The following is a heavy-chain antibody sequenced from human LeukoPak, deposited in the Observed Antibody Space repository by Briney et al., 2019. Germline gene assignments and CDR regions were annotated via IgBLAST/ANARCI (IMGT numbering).Heavy chain of an antibody. V-gene: IGHV1-24*01. CDR1: GYTLSDLN. CDR3: ATEPNWGSGTGA. J-gene: IGHJ4*02. D-gene: IGHD3-16*01. Sequence: ASVKVSCKVSGYTLSDLNMHWVRQAPGKGLEWMGGYDPEDGETIFAQRFQGRVTMTEDTSADIAYMELSSMRSGDTGGFYCATEPNWGSGTGAWGQGTLVTVSS. CDR2: YDPEDGET.